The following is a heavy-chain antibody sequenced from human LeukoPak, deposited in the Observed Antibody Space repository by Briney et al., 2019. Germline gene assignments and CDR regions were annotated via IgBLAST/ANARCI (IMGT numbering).Heavy chain of an antibody. CDR2: IWYDGSNK. CDR1: GFTFSSYG. CDR3: ARDSGLGSSWYKH. J-gene: IGHJ1*01. Sequence: RALRLSCAASGFTFSSYGMHWVRQAPGKGLEWVAVIWYDGSNKYYADSVKGRFTISRDNSKNTLYLQMNSLRAEDTAVYYCARDSGLGSSWYKHWGQGTLVTVSS. V-gene: IGHV3-33*01. D-gene: IGHD6-13*01.